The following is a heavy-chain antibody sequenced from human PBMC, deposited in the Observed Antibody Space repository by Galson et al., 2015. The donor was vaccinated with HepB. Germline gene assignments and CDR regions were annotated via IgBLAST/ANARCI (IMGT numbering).Heavy chain of an antibody. CDR3: ARDGDQDYYQSSGPL. Sequence: SVKVSCKASGYTFTGYYMHWVRQAPGQGLEWMGWINPNSGGTNYAQKFQGWVTVTRDTSISTAYMELSRLRSDDTAVYYCARDGDQDYYQSSGPLWGQGTLVTVSS. J-gene: IGHJ4*02. CDR2: INPNSGGT. V-gene: IGHV1-2*04. D-gene: IGHD3-22*01. CDR1: GYTFTGYY.